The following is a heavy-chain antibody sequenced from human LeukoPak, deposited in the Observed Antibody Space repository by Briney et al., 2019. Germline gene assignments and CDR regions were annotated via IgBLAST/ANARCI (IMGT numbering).Heavy chain of an antibody. J-gene: IGHJ5*02. CDR1: GFTFSSYA. D-gene: IGHD3-16*01. CDR2: IGGSGSGYST. V-gene: IGHV3-23*01. Sequence: PGGPLRLSCAASGFTFSSYAMSWVRQAPGKGLEWVSSIGGSGSGYSTYYADSVKGRFTISRDNSKNTLYLQMNSLRAEDTAVYYCAKGTQFGSTHWFDPWGQGTLVTVSS. CDR3: AKGTQFGSTHWFDP.